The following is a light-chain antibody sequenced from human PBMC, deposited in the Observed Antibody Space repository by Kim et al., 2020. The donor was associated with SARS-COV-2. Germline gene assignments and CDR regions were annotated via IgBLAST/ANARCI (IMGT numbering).Light chain of an antibody. Sequence: SASAGDTVNLTCRASQDVSSYLAWYQQKPGRAPDLLMYDVSNLQSGAPSRFRGSGSGTEFTLTISCLQSEDFASYYCQQYNTFPYSFGQGTKLEI. CDR1: QDVSSY. V-gene: IGKV1-8*01. J-gene: IGKJ2*03. CDR3: QQYNTFPYS. CDR2: DVS.